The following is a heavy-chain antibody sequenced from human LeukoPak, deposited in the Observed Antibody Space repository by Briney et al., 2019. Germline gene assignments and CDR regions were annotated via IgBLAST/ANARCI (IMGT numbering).Heavy chain of an antibody. CDR1: GLTFSSYW. CDR2: INSDGSST. D-gene: IGHD5-24*01. V-gene: IGHV3-74*01. Sequence: GGSLRLSSAASGLTFSSYWMHWVRQAPGKGLVWVSRINSDGSSTSYADSVKGRFTISRDNAKNTLYLQMNSLRAEDTAVYYCARLRDGYNPNFDYWGQGTLVTVSS. CDR3: ARLRDGYNPNFDY. J-gene: IGHJ4*02.